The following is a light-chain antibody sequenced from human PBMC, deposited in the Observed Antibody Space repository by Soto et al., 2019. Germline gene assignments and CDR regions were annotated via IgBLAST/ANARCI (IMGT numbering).Light chain of an antibody. CDR2: DAS. V-gene: IGKV1-13*02. CDR3: QQFDSFPIT. Sequence: AIQLTQSPSSLSASIGDRVSITCRASQVISKTLAWYQQQPGKAPRLLINDASTLESGVPFRFSGSGSGTDITLTISGLQPEDLATYFCQQFDSFPITFGQGTRLDI. J-gene: IGKJ5*01. CDR1: QVISKT.